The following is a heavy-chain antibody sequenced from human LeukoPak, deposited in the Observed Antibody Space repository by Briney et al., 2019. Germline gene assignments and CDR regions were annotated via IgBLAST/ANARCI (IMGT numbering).Heavy chain of an antibody. V-gene: IGHV4-34*01. Sequence: SETLSLTCAVYGGSFSGYYWSWIRQPPGKGLEWIGEINHSGSTNYNPSLKSRVTISVDTSKNQFSLKLSSVTAADTAVYYCARRFARLERPVSAFDIWGQGTMVTVSS. CDR1: GGSFSGYY. D-gene: IGHD1-1*01. CDR3: ARRFARLERPVSAFDI. CDR2: INHSGST. J-gene: IGHJ3*02.